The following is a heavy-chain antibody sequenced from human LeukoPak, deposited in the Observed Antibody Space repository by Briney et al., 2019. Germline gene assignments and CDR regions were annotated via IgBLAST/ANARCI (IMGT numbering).Heavy chain of an antibody. J-gene: IGHJ4*02. D-gene: IGHD7-27*01. CDR1: GFTFSSYA. CDR3: AKDRSWGLDY. Sequence: GGSLRLSCAASGFTFSSYAMSWVRQAPGKGLEWVSALSGSGDSTYYADSVKGRFTISRDNSKNTLYLQMNSLRAEDTAIYYCAKDRSWGLDYWGQGTLVTVSS. CDR2: LSGSGDST. V-gene: IGHV3-23*01.